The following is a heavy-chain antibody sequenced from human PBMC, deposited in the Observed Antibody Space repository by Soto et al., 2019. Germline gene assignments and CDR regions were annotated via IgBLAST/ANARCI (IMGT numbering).Heavy chain of an antibody. Sequence: VQLMQSGAEVKKPGSSVKVSCKASGGTFSSHSINCVRQAPGQGLEWMGGIINLFGTSNYAQNFQGRVTITAFQSASTAYMVLNSLTSAATAVYYCAREVRYGDFSAALLDWGQGTLVTVSS. CDR3: AREVRYGDFSAALLD. CDR2: IINLFGTS. CDR1: GGTFSSHS. V-gene: IGHV1-69*01. D-gene: IGHD1-20*01. J-gene: IGHJ4*02.